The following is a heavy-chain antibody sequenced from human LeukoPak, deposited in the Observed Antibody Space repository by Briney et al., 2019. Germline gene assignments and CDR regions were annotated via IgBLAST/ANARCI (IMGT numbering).Heavy chain of an antibody. V-gene: IGHV1-69*05. CDR1: GGTFSSYA. CDR2: IIPIFGTA. J-gene: IGHJ6*03. Sequence: SVTVSCTASGGTFSSYAISWVRQAPGQGLEWMGGIIPIFGTANYAQKFQGRVTITTDESTSTAYMELSSLRSEDTAVYYCARVEPDYGDYVNYYYMDVWGKGTTVTVSS. CDR3: ARVEPDYGDYVNYYYMDV. D-gene: IGHD4-17*01.